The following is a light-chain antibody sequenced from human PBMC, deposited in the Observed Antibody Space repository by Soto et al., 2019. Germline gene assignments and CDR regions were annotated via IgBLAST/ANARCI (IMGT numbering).Light chain of an antibody. CDR3: QQYRT. Sequence: EIVLTQSPGTLSLSPGERATLSYRASQSVSSSYLAWYQQKPGQAPRLLIYGASSRATGIPDRFSGSGSGTDFTLTISRLEPEDFAVYYCQQYRTFGQGTKLEIK. J-gene: IGKJ2*02. CDR1: QSVSSSY. V-gene: IGKV3-20*01. CDR2: GAS.